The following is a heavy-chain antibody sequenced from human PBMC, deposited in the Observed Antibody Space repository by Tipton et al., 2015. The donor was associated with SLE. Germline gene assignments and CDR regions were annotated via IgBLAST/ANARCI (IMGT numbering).Heavy chain of an antibody. Sequence: GLVKPSETLSLTCAVYGGSFSGYYWSWIRQPPGKGLEWIGEINHSGSTNYNPSLKSRVTMSVDTSKNQFSLRLNSVTAVDTAVYYCAKSMGVGYCSGGNCFEPFDYWGQGTLVTVSS. D-gene: IGHD2-15*01. V-gene: IGHV4-34*01. CDR1: GGSFSGYY. J-gene: IGHJ4*02. CDR2: INHSGST. CDR3: AKSMGVGYCSGGNCFEPFDY.